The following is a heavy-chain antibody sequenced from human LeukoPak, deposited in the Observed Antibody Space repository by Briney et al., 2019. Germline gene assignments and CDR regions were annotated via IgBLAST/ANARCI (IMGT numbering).Heavy chain of an antibody. V-gene: IGHV4-34*01. CDR1: GGSFSGYY. CDR2: INHSGST. CDR3: ASRLAAFFQSYYYMDV. D-gene: IGHD6-6*01. Sequence: PETLSLTCAVYGGSFSGYYWSWICQPPGKGLEWIGEINHSGSTNYNPSLKSRVTISVDTSKNQFSLKLSSVTAADTAVYYCASRLAAFFQSYYYMDVWGKGTTVTVSS. J-gene: IGHJ6*03.